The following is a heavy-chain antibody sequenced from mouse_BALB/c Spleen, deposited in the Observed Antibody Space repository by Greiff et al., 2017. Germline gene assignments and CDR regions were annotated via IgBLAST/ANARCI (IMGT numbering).Heavy chain of an antibody. CDR2: IYPGSGST. D-gene: IGHD2-4*01. Sequence: QVQLQQPGAELVKPGTSVKLSCKASGYNFTSYWINWVKLRPGQGLEWIGDIYPGSGSTNYNEKFKSKATLTVDTSSSTAYMQLSSLASEDSALYYCARRGLITTRDFDYWGQGTTLTVSS. J-gene: IGHJ2*01. V-gene: IGHV1-55*01. CDR1: GYNFTSYW. CDR3: ARRGLITTRDFDY.